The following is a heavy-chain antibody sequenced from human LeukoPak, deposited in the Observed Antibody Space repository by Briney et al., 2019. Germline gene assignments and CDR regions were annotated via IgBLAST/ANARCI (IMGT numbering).Heavy chain of an antibody. V-gene: IGHV1-69*05. CDR2: LIPMFRTP. D-gene: IGHD1-1*01. J-gene: IGHJ4*02. Sequence: ASVKVSCKAAGGAFSSYAFSWVRQAPGQGLEWMGGLIPMFRTPNYAQKFLDRFTITTDESTSTAYMELTSLGADDTAVYYCARDSTGTTWQLDYWGQGPLVTVSS. CDR3: ARDSTGTTWQLDY. CDR1: GGAFSSYA.